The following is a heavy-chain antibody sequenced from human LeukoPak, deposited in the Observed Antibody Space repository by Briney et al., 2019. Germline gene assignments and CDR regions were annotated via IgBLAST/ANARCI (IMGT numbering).Heavy chain of an antibody. D-gene: IGHD6-13*01. CDR1: GGSISSGGYY. Sequence: PSETLSLTCTVSGGSISSGGYYWSWIRQHPGKGLEWIGYIYYSGSTYYNPSPKSRVTISVDTSKNQFSLKLSSATAADTAVYYCARGVGHIAAAGKKFDYWGQGTLVTVSS. V-gene: IGHV4-31*03. CDR2: IYYSGST. CDR3: ARGVGHIAAAGKKFDY. J-gene: IGHJ4*02.